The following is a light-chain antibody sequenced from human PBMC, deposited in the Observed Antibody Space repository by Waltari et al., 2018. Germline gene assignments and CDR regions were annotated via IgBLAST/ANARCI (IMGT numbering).Light chain of an antibody. V-gene: IGLV1-40*01. J-gene: IGLJ2*01. CDR1: SSNIGADSD. CDR3: QSYDSSLIASV. CDR2: GNT. Sequence: QSGLTQPPSVSGAPGQSVTISCTGTSSNIGADSDVHWYQGLPGTAPKLLIFGNTQRPSVVPDRFSGSKCCTSSSLAITELQADDEADYYCQSYDSSLIASVFGGGTKLTVL.